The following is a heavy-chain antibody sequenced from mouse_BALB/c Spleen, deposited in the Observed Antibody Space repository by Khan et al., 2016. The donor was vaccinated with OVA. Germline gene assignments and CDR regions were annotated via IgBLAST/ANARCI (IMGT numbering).Heavy chain of an antibody. Sequence: EVMLVESGGDLVKSGGSLKLSCAASGFTFSPYSMSWVRQTPDKRLEWVATISSDGDYTYYPDSVKGRFNISRDNTKNTLYLQMSTCKSDDTAMYYCATHLTGAFAYWGQGTLVTVSA. D-gene: IGHD4-1*01. J-gene: IGHJ3*01. V-gene: IGHV5-6*01. CDR3: ATHLTGAFAY. CDR1: GFTFSPYS. CDR2: ISSDGDYT.